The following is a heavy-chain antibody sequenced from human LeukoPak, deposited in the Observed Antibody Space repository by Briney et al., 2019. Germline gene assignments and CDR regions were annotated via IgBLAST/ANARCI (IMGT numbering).Heavy chain of an antibody. D-gene: IGHD1-1*01. J-gene: IGHJ4*02. CDR3: ATGAPPTARRTEPQEFWMGYFDY. V-gene: IGHV1-24*01. CDR1: GYTLTELS. Sequence: ASVKVSCKVSGYTLTELSMHWVRQAPGKGLEWMGGFDPEDGETIYAQKFQGRVTMTEDTSTDTAYMELSSLRSEDTAVYYCATGAPPTARRTEPQEFWMGYFDYWGQGTLVTVSS. CDR2: FDPEDGET.